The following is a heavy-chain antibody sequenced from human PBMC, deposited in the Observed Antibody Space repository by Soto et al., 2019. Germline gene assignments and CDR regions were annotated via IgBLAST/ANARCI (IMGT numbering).Heavy chain of an antibody. J-gene: IGHJ4*02. CDR2: INHSGST. CDR1: GGSFSGYY. V-gene: IGHV4-34*01. CDR3: ARHDLTGTTSFDY. Sequence: SETLSLTCAVYGGSFSGYYWSWIRQPPGKGREWIGEINHSGSTNYNPSLKSRVTISVDTSKNQFSLKLSSVTAADTAVYYCARHDLTGTTSFDYWGQGTLVTVSS. D-gene: IGHD1-20*01.